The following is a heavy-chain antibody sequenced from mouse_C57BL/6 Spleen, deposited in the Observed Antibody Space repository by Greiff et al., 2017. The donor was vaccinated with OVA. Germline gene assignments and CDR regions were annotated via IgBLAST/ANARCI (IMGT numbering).Heavy chain of an antibody. Sequence: VQLQQSGAELVRPGASVRLSCKASGYTFPNYEMHWVKQTPVHGLEWMGAIDPETGGTAYNQKFKGKAILTADKSSSTAYMELRSLTSEDSAVEYCTRSAITTVVGFDYWGQGTTLTVAS. CDR2: IDPETGGT. CDR1: GYTFPNYE. D-gene: IGHD1-1*01. J-gene: IGHJ2*01. CDR3: TRSAITTVVGFDY. V-gene: IGHV1-15*01.